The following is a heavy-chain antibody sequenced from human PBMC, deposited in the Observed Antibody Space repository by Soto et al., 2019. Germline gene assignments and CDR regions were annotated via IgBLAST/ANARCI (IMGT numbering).Heavy chain of an antibody. V-gene: IGHV1-2*02. J-gene: IGHJ3*02. CDR1: GYTFSAYY. D-gene: IGHD2-15*01. CDR2: INPKSGGT. CDR3: ARAPSDYRGSSVAFDI. Sequence: ASVKVSCKTSGYTFSAYYMHWFRQARGQGLEWMGWINPKSGGTLYAQKFQGRVTMTRDTSISTAYMELSRLRSDDTAVYYCARAPSDYRGSSVAFDIWGQGTMVTLSS.